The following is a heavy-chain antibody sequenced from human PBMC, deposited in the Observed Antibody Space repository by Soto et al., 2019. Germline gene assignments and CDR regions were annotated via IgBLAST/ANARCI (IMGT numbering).Heavy chain of an antibody. Sequence: EVQLLESGGGLVQPGGSLRLSCAASGFTFSSYAMSWVRQAPGKGLEWVSAISGSGGSTYYADSVKGRFTISRDNSKNTLYLQMNSLRAEDTAVYYCAKDLRRPTPKKSIAAAYGLDYWGQGTLVTVSS. D-gene: IGHD6-13*01. CDR1: GFTFSSYA. J-gene: IGHJ4*02. CDR2: ISGSGGST. CDR3: AKDLRRPTPKKSIAAAYGLDY. V-gene: IGHV3-23*01.